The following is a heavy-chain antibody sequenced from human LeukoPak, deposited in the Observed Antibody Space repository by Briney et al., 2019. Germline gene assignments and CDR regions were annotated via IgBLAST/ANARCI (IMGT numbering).Heavy chain of an antibody. CDR3: ARAGYCSGGSCYPYYYYYGMDV. Sequence: ASVKVSCKASGYTLTSYGISWVRQAPGQGLEWMGWISAYNGNTNYAQKLQGRVTMTTDTSTSTAYMELRSLRSDDTAVYYCARAGYCSGGSCYPYYYYYGMDVWGQGTTVTVSS. V-gene: IGHV1-18*01. D-gene: IGHD2-15*01. CDR2: ISAYNGNT. J-gene: IGHJ6*02. CDR1: GYTLTSYG.